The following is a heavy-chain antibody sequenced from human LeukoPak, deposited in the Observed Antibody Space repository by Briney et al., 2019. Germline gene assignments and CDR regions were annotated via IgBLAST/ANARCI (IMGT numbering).Heavy chain of an antibody. V-gene: IGHV5-10-1*01. CDR3: ARAWIQLWSNMDV. D-gene: IGHD5-18*01. CDR1: GYSFTSYW. J-gene: IGHJ6*04. CDR2: IDPSDSYT. Sequence: GESLQISCKGSGYSFTSYWISWVRPMPGKGREWMGRIDPSDSYTNYSPSFQGHVPITADKSISTAHLQWSSLKASDTAMYYCARAWIQLWSNMDVWGKGTTVTVSS.